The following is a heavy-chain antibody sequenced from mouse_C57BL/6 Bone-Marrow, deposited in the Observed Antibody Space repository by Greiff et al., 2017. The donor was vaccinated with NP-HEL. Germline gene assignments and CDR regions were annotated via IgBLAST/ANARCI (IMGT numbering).Heavy chain of an antibody. CDR1: GFNIKDDY. CDR2: IDPENGAT. Sequence: EVQLQQSGAELVRPGASVKLSCTASGFNIKDDYMHWVKQRPEQGLEWIGWIDPENGATEYASKFQGKATITADTSSNTAYLQLSSLTSEDTAVYYCTTGLYYDLFDYWGQGTTLTVSS. D-gene: IGHD2-4*01. CDR3: TTGLYYDLFDY. V-gene: IGHV14-4*01. J-gene: IGHJ2*01.